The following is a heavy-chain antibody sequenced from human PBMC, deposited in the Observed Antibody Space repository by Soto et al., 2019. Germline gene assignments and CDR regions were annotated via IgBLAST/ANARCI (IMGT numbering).Heavy chain of an antibody. CDR1: GGSISSYY. CDR3: ARGFNWLDY. J-gene: IGHJ4*02. V-gene: IGHV4-59*12. D-gene: IGHD1-20*01. CDR2: IYYSGST. Sequence: LSLTCTVSGGSISSYYWSWIRQPPGKGLEWIGYIYYSGSTNYNPSLKSRVTISRDNSKNTLFLQMNSLRAEDTAVYYCARGFNWLDYWGQGTLVTVSS.